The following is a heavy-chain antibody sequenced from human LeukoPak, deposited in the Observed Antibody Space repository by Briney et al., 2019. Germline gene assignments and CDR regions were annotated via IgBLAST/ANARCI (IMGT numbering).Heavy chain of an antibody. V-gene: IGHV4-4*07. J-gene: IGHJ4*02. D-gene: IGHD3-16*02. CDR1: GGSISSYY. CDR3: AREDYDYVWGSYRFDY. CDR2: IYTSGST. Sequence: SETLSLTCTVSGGSISSYYWSWIRQPAGKGLEWIGRIYTSGSTNYNPSPKSRVTMSVDTSKNQFSLKLSSVTAADTAVYYCAREDYDYVWGSYRFDYWGQGTLVTVSS.